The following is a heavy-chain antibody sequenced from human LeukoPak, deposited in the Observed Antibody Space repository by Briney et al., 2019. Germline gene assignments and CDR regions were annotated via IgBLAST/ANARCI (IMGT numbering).Heavy chain of an antibody. V-gene: IGHV3-30-3*01. CDR1: GFTFSSYA. Sequence: GGSLRLSCAASGFTFSSYAMSWVRQAPGKGLEWVAVISYDGTNTYYADSVKGRFTISRDNSKNTLYLQMNTLRAEDTAVYFCARGAHYDSSDYPPAYWGQGTLVTVSS. D-gene: IGHD3-22*01. J-gene: IGHJ4*02. CDR2: ISYDGTNT. CDR3: ARGAHYDSSDYPPAY.